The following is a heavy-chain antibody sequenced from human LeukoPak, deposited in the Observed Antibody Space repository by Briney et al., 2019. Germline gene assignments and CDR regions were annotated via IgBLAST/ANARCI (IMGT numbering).Heavy chain of an antibody. V-gene: IGHV4-34*01. CDR3: ASLTGATDYYYYYMDV. Sequence: NPSETLSLTCAVYGGSFSNYYCTWIRQAPGKGLEWIGEIHPSGSTNYNPSLLSRVTLSLDASKNQFSLRLTSVTAADTAVYYCASLTGATDYYYYYMDVWGKGTTVIVSS. CDR1: GGSFSNYY. J-gene: IGHJ6*03. CDR2: IHPSGST. D-gene: IGHD1-20*01.